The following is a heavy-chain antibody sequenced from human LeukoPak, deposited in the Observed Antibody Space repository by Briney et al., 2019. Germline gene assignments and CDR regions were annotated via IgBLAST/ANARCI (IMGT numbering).Heavy chain of an antibody. J-gene: IGHJ4*02. CDR1: GYTFISYG. Sequence: GASVKVSCKASGYTFISYGISWVRQAPGQGLEWMGWISGYNVNTNYARTFQGRLTMTTDTSTSTAYMELRSLRSDDTAVYYCARVDDYGDYYYFDYWGQGTLVTVSS. CDR2: ISGYNVNT. CDR3: ARVDDYGDYYYFDY. D-gene: IGHD4-17*01. V-gene: IGHV1-18*01.